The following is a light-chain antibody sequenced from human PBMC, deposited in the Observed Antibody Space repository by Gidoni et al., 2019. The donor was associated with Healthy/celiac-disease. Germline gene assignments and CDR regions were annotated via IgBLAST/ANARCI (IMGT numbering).Light chain of an antibody. CDR3: AAWDDSLSGRV. CDR2: RNN. J-gene: IGLJ2*01. Sequence: QSVLTQPPPASGTPGQRVTTSCSGSSSNIGSNYVYWYQQPPGTAPKLLLYRNNPRPSGVPDRFSGSKSGTSASLAISGLRSEDEADYYCAAWDDSLSGRVFGGGTKLTVL. CDR1: SSNIGSNY. V-gene: IGLV1-47*01.